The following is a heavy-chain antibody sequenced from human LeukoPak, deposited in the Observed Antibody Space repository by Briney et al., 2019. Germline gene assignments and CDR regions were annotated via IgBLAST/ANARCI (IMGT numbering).Heavy chain of an antibody. Sequence: ASVKASCKASGGTFSSYAISWVRQAPGQGLEWMGGIIPIFGTANYAQKFQGRVTITTDESTSTAYMELRSLRSDDTAVYYCARDSGYDSRWGGDYWGQGTVVTVSS. CDR1: GGTFSSYA. D-gene: IGHD6-13*01. CDR2: IIPIFGTA. CDR3: ARDSGYDSRWGGDY. V-gene: IGHV1-69*05. J-gene: IGHJ4*02.